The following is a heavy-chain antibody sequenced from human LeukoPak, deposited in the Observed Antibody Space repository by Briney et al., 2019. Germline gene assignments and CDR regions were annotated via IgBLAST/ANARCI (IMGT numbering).Heavy chain of an antibody. Sequence: GGSLRLSCAASGFTFSSYAMHWVRQAPGKGLEWVAVISYDGSNKYYADSVKGRFTISRDNSKNTLYLQMNSLRAEDTAVYYCARDGFRYYDSSGYPPYFDYWGQGTLVTVSS. CDR2: ISYDGSNK. V-gene: IGHV3-30*04. CDR1: GFTFSSYA. CDR3: ARDGFRYYDSSGYPPYFDY. D-gene: IGHD3-22*01. J-gene: IGHJ4*02.